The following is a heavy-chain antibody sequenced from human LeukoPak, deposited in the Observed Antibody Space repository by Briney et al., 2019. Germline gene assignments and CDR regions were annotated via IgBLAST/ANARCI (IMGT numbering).Heavy chain of an antibody. CDR1: GYTLTGYY. J-gene: IGHJ4*02. CDR3: ARGGDGSGNNYFDY. CDR2: VSANSGGT. V-gene: IGHV1-2*02. D-gene: IGHD3-10*01. Sequence: ASVKVSCKASGYTLTGYYMYLLRQAPRQPREWIGWVSANSGGTNYAQKPQGRVTMNRNTSISTAYMEPRRLRSDDPAVYYCARGGDGSGNNYFDYWGQGTLVTVSS.